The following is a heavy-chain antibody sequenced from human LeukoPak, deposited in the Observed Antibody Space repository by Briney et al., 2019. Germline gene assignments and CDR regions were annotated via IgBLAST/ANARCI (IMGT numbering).Heavy chain of an antibody. CDR2: ISYDGSNK. CDR1: GFTFSSYS. Sequence: GGSLRLSCAASGFTFSSYSMSWVRQAPGKGLEWVAVISYDGSNKYYADSVKGRFTISRDNSKNTVYLQMDSLRPEDTAVYYCAKVGATVTDYWGQGTLVTVSS. V-gene: IGHV3-30*04. D-gene: IGHD4-17*01. CDR3: AKVGATVTDY. J-gene: IGHJ4*02.